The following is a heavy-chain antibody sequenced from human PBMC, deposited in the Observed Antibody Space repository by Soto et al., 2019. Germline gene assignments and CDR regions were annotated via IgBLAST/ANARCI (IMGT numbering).Heavy chain of an antibody. CDR3: AKKTVGTHPFDY. CDR1: GFTFSSYA. J-gene: IGHJ4*02. V-gene: IGHV3-23*01. D-gene: IGHD2-21*02. CDR2: IGVAGTGT. Sequence: EVQLLESGGGLVQPGGSLRLSCAASGFTFSSYAMHWVRQAPGKGLEWVSGIGVAGTGTYYADSVKGRFTISKDNSKNTMYLQMNSLKVEDKGVYYCAKKTVGTHPFDYWGQGTLVTVSS.